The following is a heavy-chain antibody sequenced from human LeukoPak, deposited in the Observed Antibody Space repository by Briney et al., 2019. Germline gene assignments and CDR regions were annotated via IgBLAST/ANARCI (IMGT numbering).Heavy chain of an antibody. CDR1: GYTFTSYY. J-gene: IGHJ6*03. CDR2: IIPIFGTA. CDR3: ASSPDGDYDYYYMDV. D-gene: IGHD4-17*01. V-gene: IGHV1-69*06. Sequence: GASVRVSCKASGYTFTSYYMHWVRQAPGQGLEWMGGIIPIFGTANYAQKFQGRVTITADKSTSTAYMELSSLRSEDTAVYYCASSPDGDYDYYYMDVWGKGTTVTVSS.